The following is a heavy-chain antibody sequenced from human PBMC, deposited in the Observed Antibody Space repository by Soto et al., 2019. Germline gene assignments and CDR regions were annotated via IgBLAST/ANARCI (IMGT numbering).Heavy chain of an antibody. V-gene: IGHV4-39*01. CDR2: IHHSGRT. CDR3: ARHTVMIMVITHIYYFDC. D-gene: IGHD2-8*01. Sequence: PSETLSLTCDVSGGSVNSSDCFGGWTRQPPGEGLDWFGSIHHSGRTYYKPSLKSPFTTSVVSAKTLFSRRLSSVSAADTAFYYRARHTVMIMVITHIYYFDCWGQGTQVP. J-gene: IGHJ4*02. CDR1: GGSVNSSDCF.